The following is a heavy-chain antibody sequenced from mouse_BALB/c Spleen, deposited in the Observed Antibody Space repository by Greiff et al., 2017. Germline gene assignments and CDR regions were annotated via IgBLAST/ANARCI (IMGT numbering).Heavy chain of an antibody. Sequence: EVQLQQSGAELVKPGASVKLSCTASGFNIKDTYMHWVKQRPEQGLEWIGRIDPANGNTKYDPKFQGKATITADTSSNTAYLQLSSLTSEDTAVYYCARWLLRSGFAYWGQGTLVTVSA. D-gene: IGHD2-3*01. CDR1: GFNIKDTY. J-gene: IGHJ3*01. CDR3: ARWLLRSGFAY. V-gene: IGHV14-3*02. CDR2: IDPANGNT.